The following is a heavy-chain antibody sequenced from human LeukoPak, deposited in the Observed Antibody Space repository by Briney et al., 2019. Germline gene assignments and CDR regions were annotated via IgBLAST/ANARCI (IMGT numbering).Heavy chain of an antibody. V-gene: IGHV3-23*01. CDR1: GFTFSSYG. CDR2: IGGSGGST. Sequence: GGSLRLSCAASGFTFSSYGMSWVRQAPGKGLEWVSAIGGSGGSTYYADSVKGRFTISRDNSKNTLYLQMDSLRAEDTAVYYCAKSGSSSSSLYYYYYYYMDVWGKGTTVTVSS. J-gene: IGHJ6*03. CDR3: AKSGSSSSSLYYYYYYYMDV. D-gene: IGHD6-6*01.